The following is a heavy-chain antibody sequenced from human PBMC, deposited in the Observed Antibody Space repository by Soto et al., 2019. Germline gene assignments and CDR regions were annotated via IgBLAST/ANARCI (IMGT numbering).Heavy chain of an antibody. V-gene: IGHV4-61*01. CDR3: ARGATVTQYDY. J-gene: IGHJ4*02. CDR2: GSYSGTT. D-gene: IGHD4-17*01. Sequence: QVQLQESGTGLVKPSETLSLTCPVSGVSVSSGSFYWAWIRQPPGKGLEWIGFGSYSGTTNYKPSLKGRVTISVDTSRSQIYLKVSSLTAADTAVYYCARGATVTQYDYWGQGTLVTVSS. CDR1: GVSVSSGSFY.